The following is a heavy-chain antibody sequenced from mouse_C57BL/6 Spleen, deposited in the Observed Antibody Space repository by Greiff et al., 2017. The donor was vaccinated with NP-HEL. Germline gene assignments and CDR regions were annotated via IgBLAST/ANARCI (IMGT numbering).Heavy chain of an antibody. J-gene: IGHJ4*01. CDR2: INPGSGGT. V-gene: IGHV1-54*01. CDR1: GYAFTNYL. Sequence: VQLQQSGAELVRPGTSVKVSCKASGYAFTNYLIEWVKQRPGQGLEWIGVINPGSGGTNYNEKFKGKATLTADKSSSTAYMQLSSLTSEDSAVYFCARTGEDAMDYWGQGTSVTVSS. CDR3: ARTGEDAMDY.